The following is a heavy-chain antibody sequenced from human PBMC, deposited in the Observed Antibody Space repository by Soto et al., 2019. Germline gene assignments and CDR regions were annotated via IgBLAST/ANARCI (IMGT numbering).Heavy chain of an antibody. D-gene: IGHD2-15*01. CDR3: ARGSDPYCSGGSCYGGWFDP. CDR2: INHSGST. CDR1: GGSFSGYY. J-gene: IGHJ5*02. Sequence: SETLSLTCAVYGGSFSGYYWSWIRQPPGKGLEWIGEINHSGSTNYNPSLKSRVTISVDTSKNQFSLKLSSVTAADTAVYYCARGSDPYCSGGSCYGGWFDPWGQGTLVTVSS. V-gene: IGHV4-34*01.